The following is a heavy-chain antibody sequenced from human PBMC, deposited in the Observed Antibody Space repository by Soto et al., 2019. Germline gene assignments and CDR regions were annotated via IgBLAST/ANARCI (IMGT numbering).Heavy chain of an antibody. D-gene: IGHD1-26*01. Sequence: ASVKVSCKASGYTFTSYAMHWVRQAPGQRLEWMGWINAGNGNTKYSQKFQGRVTITRDTSASTAYMELSSLRAEDTAMYYCVRDDIGLGIDYWGLGTLVTVSS. J-gene: IGHJ4*01. CDR3: VRDDIGLGIDY. CDR1: GYTFTSYA. CDR2: INAGNGNT. V-gene: IGHV1-3*01.